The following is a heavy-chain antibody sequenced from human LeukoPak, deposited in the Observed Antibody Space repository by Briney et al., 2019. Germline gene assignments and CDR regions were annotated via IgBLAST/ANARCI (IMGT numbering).Heavy chain of an antibody. CDR2: INHSGST. V-gene: IGHV4-34*01. CDR3: ARRQYYDYVWGSYRSDAFDI. D-gene: IGHD3-16*02. Sequence: SETLSLTCAVYGGSFSGYYWSWIRQPPGKGLEWIGEINHSGSTSYNPSLKSRVTISVDTSKNQFSLKLSSVTAADTAVYYCARRQYYDYVWGSYRSDAFDIWGQGTMVTVSS. J-gene: IGHJ3*02. CDR1: GGSFSGYY.